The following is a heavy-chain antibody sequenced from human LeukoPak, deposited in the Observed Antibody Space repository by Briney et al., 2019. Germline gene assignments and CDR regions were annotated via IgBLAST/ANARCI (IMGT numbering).Heavy chain of an antibody. V-gene: IGHV5-51*01. J-gene: IGHJ3*02. CDR3: ATKDFTLTGYYDAFDI. CDR2: IYPGDSET. Sequence: GESLKISCKGSEYNFANHWIGWVRQMPGKGLEWMAIIYPGDSETRYRPSFQGQVIISADKSISTAYLQWSSLKASDTAMYYCATKDFTLTGYYDAFDIWGQGTMVTLSS. D-gene: IGHD3-9*01. CDR1: EYNFANHW.